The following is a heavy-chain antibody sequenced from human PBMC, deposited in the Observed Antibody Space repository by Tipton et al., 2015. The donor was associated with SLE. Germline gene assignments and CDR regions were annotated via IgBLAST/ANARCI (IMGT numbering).Heavy chain of an antibody. CDR2: IYYRGST. V-gene: IGHV4-31*03. J-gene: IGHJ3*02. D-gene: IGHD2-15*01. CDR3: ASGGYSCYAFDI. Sequence: TLSLTCTVSGGSISSGGYYWSWIRQHPGTGLEWIGYIYYRGSTYYNPSLKSRVTISVDTSKNQFSLKLSSVTAADTAVYYCASGGYSCYAFDIWGQGTMVTVSS. CDR1: GGSISSGGYY.